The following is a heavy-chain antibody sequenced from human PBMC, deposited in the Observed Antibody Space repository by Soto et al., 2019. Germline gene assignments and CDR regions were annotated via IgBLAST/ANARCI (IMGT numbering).Heavy chain of an antibody. J-gene: IGHJ4*02. D-gene: IGHD2-2*01. V-gene: IGHV4-59*01. Sequence: PSETLSLTCTVSGGSINSYYWSWVRQPPGKVLQWIGYIYYIGNTNYNPSLKSRVTIEVDTPKNQFSLRLTSLTPADTAMYYCARVRGPAETTLTTNTHLDAWGEEVPVTVSS. CDR2: IYYIGNT. CDR3: ARVRGPAETTLTTNTHLDA. CDR1: GGSINSYY.